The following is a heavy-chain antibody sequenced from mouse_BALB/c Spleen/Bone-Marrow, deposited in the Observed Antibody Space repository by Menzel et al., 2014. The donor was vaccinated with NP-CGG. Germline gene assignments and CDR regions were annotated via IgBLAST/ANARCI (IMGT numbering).Heavy chain of an antibody. CDR3: AIYYYGSSYAMDY. CDR2: INPNNGGT. D-gene: IGHD1-1*01. Sequence: EVQRVESGPELVKPGASVKIPCKASGYTFTDYNMDWVKQSHGKSLEWIGDINPNNGGTIYNQKFKGKATLTVDKSSSTAYMELRSLTSEDTAVYYCAIYYYGSSYAMDYWGQGTSVTVSS. J-gene: IGHJ4*01. CDR1: GYTFTDYN. V-gene: IGHV1-18*01.